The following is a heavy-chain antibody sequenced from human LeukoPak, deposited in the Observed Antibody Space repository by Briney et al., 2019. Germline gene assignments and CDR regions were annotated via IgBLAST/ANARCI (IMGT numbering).Heavy chain of an antibody. V-gene: IGHV5-10-1*01. J-gene: IGHJ4*02. CDR3: ARLYCGGDCYSASHFDY. CDR1: GYSFTSYW. CDR2: IDPSDSYT. Sequence: GESLKISCKGSGYSFTSYWISWVRQMPGKGLEGMGRIDPSDSYTNYSPSFQGHVTISADKSISTAYLQWSSLKASDTAMYYCARLYCGGDCYSASHFDYWGQGTLVTVSS. D-gene: IGHD2-21*02.